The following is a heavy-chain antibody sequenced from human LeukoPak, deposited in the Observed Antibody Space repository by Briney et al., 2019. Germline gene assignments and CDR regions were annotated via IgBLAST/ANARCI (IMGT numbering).Heavy chain of an antibody. CDR1: GFTFSTYS. V-gene: IGHV3-21*01. J-gene: IGHJ5*02. CDR3: AREPSSAAFDP. CDR2: ISSSSSYT. D-gene: IGHD3-3*01. Sequence: PGGSLRLSCAASGFTFSTYSMNWVRQAPGKGLEWGSVISSSSSYTYYLDSVRGRFTISRDNAKNSLYLQMNSLRAEDTAVYYCAREPSSAAFDPWGQGTLVTVSS.